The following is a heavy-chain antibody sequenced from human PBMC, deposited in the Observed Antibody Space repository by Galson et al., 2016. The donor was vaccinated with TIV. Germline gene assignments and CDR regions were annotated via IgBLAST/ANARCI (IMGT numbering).Heavy chain of an antibody. CDR2: LYYSGNT. J-gene: IGHJ6*02. D-gene: IGHD3-16*01. Sequence: TLSLTCTVSGGSISNGDYSWSWIRQPPGKGPECIGYLYYSGNTNYKPSLESRVTISVDRSKNQFSLKLRSVTAADTAVYYCARVGLKYYYGLDVWGQGTTVTVSS. CDR1: GGSISNGDYS. V-gene: IGHV4-30-4*01. CDR3: ARVGLKYYYGLDV.